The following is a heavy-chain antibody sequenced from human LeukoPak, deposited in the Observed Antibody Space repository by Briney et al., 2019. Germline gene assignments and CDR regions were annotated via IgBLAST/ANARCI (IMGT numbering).Heavy chain of an antibody. Sequence: PRGSLRPSCAASGFTFSDYEINWVRQAPGKGLEWVSCISTSGSTTYYADSVKGRFTISRDNAKNSLFLQMNTLTVEDTAVYYCARGALHVFDYWGQGIPVTVSS. D-gene: IGHD3-10*02. J-gene: IGHJ4*02. CDR3: ARGALHVFDY. CDR1: GFTFSDYE. CDR2: ISTSGSTT. V-gene: IGHV3-48*03.